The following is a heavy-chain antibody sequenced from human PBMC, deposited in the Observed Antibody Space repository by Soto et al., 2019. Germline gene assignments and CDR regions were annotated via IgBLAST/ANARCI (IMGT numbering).Heavy chain of an antibody. Sequence: SETLSLTXSVSGGSISSGDYYWSWVRQPPGKGLEWIGYIYYSGSAYYNPSLKTRLAMSVDTSNNHFSLKLSSVTVADTAVYYCARINIAGTFYYDNWGQGTPVTVSS. CDR1: GGSISSGDYY. D-gene: IGHD6-13*01. CDR2: IYYSGSA. V-gene: IGHV4-30-4*01. CDR3: ARINIAGTFYYDN. J-gene: IGHJ4*02.